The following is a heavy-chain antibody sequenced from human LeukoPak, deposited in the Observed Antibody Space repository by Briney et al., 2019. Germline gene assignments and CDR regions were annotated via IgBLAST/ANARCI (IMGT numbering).Heavy chain of an antibody. V-gene: IGHV3-23*01. CDR1: GFTFSSYA. J-gene: IGHJ4*02. CDR2: ISGSGGST. D-gene: IGHD6-19*01. Sequence: SGGSLRLSCAASGFTFSSYAMSWVRQAPGKGLEWVSAISGSGGSTYYADSVKGRFTISRDNSKNTLYLQMNSLRAEDTALYHCARDGSGWYSDSWGQGTLVTVSS. CDR3: ARDGSGWYSDS.